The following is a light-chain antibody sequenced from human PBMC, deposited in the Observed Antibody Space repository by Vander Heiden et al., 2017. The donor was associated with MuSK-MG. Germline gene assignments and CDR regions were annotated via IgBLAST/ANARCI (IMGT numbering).Light chain of an antibody. V-gene: IGLV2-23*02. J-gene: IGLJ1*01. Sequence: SALTQPASVSGSPGHSITISCSGTSSDVGTYNLVSWYQQHPGNAPKLMIYEVSKRPAGVANRFSGSKSGNTASLTISGRQAEDEADYHCCSYAGGSTFVFGTGTKVTVL. CDR3: CSYAGGSTFV. CDR1: SSDVGTYNL. CDR2: EVS.